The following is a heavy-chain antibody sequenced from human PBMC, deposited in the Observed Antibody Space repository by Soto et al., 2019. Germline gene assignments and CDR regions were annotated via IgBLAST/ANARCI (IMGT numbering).Heavy chain of an antibody. D-gene: IGHD3-22*01. J-gene: IGHJ4*02. V-gene: IGHV3-23*01. Sequence: GGSLRLSCAASGFTFNTYSMTWVRQAPGKGLEWVSGISGSGDGAYYADSVKGRFTISRDNSRNTLYLHLNSLRVEDTAVYYCVKDLLHLARVYWGKGTLVTV. CDR2: ISGSGDGA. CDR1: GFTFNTYS. CDR3: VKDLLHLARVY.